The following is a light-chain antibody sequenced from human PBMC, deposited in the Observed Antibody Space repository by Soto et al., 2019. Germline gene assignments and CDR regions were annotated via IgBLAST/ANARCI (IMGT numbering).Light chain of an antibody. V-gene: IGLV8-61*01. CDR1: SGSVSTSYY. Sequence: QAVVTQEPSFSVSPGGTVTLTCGLSSGSVSTSYYPSWYQQTPGQAPRTLIYSTNTRSSGVPDRFSGSILGNKAALTITGAQADDESDYYCVLYMGSGIWGFGGGNKVTVL. J-gene: IGLJ3*02. CDR2: STN. CDR3: VLYMGSGIWG.